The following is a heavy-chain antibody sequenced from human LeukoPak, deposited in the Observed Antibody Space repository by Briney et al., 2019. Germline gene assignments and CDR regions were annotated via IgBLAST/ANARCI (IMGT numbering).Heavy chain of an antibody. J-gene: IGHJ4*02. CDR3: ARSQD. CDR2: ISSNGGST. V-gene: IGHV3-64*01. Sequence: GGSLRLSCAASGFTFSSYAMHWVRQAPGKGLEYVSAISSNGGSTYYENSVKGRFTISRDNSKNTLYLQMGSLRAEDMAVYYCARSQDWGQGTLVTVSS. CDR1: GFTFSSYA.